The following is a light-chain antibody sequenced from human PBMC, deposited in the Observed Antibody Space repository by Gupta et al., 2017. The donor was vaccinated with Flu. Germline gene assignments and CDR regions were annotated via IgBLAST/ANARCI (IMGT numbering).Light chain of an antibody. CDR3: HQYGNSTCT. Sequence: PGERATLSCRASQSVPNDYLAWYQQKPGQTPVLLIYGASRKAPGSPDRFTGSGSGTDFTLNINGVEPEDFAVYSCHQYGNSTCTCGQGTRV. CDR1: QSVPNDY. J-gene: IGKJ1*01. CDR2: GAS. V-gene: IGKV3-20*01.